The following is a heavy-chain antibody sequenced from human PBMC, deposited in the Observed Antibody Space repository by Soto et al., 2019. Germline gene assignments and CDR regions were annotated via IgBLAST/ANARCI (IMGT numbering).Heavy chain of an antibody. V-gene: IGHV1-18*04. CDR3: VSLKRPLNVGPGDWYFDL. J-gene: IGHJ2*01. CDR1: GYTFTSYG. CDR2: ISAYNGNT. Sequence: QVQLVQSGAEVKKPGASVKVSCKASGYTFTSYGISWVRQAPGQGIEWMGWISAYNGNTNYAQKLQGRVTMTTDTATGTASRELRSLRAADTGVYYCVSLKRPLNVGPGDWYFDLWARGTLVTVSS. D-gene: IGHD1-26*01.